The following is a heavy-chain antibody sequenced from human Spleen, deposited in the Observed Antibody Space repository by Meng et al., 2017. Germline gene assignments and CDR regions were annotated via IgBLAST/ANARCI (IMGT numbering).Heavy chain of an antibody. CDR1: GGSFSGYY. CDR2: INHSGST. D-gene: IGHD6-19*01. V-gene: IGHV4-34*01. Sequence: QVQLQQWGAGLLKPSETLSLTCAGYGGSFSGYYWSWIRQPPGKGLEWIGEINHSGSTNYNLSLKSRVTISVDTSKNQFSLKLSSVTAADTAVYYCARGWWLATSNSNWFDPWGQGTLVTVSS. J-gene: IGHJ5*02. CDR3: ARGWWLATSNSNWFDP.